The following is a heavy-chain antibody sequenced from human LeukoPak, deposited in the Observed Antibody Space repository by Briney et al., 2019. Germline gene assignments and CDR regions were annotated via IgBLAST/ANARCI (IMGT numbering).Heavy chain of an antibody. Sequence: GGSLRLSCAASGFTFSNYEMHWVRQAPGKGLEWVSYISSSGSTIYYADSVKGRFTISRGNAKNSVYLQMNSLRAEDTAVYYCARDIKGQYQDAFDIWGQGTMVTVSS. CDR1: GFTFSNYE. CDR3: ARDIKGQYQDAFDI. J-gene: IGHJ3*02. D-gene: IGHD2-2*01. CDR2: ISSSGSTI. V-gene: IGHV3-48*03.